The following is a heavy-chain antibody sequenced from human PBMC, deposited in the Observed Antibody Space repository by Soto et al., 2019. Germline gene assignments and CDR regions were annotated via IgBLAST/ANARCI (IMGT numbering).Heavy chain of an antibody. J-gene: IGHJ3*02. CDR3: AKGRGYIWGSYPRPHDAFDI. CDR1: GFTFSSYG. Sequence: QVQLVESGGGVVQPGRSLRLSCAASGFTFSSYGMHWVRQAPGKGLEWVAVISYDGSNKYYADSVKGRFTISRDNSKNTLYLQMNSLRAEDTAVYYCAKGRGYIWGSYPRPHDAFDIWGQGTMVTVSS. V-gene: IGHV3-30*18. CDR2: ISYDGSNK. D-gene: IGHD3-16*02.